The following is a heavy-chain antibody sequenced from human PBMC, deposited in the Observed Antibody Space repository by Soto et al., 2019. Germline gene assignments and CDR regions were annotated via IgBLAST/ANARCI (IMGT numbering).Heavy chain of an antibody. CDR3: ARVYRSGWYLGYYFAY. CDR2: ISGSADST. Sequence: EVQLLESGGNSVQPGGSLRLSCAASGFTFRNYAMTWVRQAPGRGLEWVSLISGSADSTFYADSLKGRFTIARDNSKSTLYLQVNSPRAEDSAIYHCARVYRSGWYLGYYFAYWGQGTLVTVSS. CDR1: GFTFRNYA. J-gene: IGHJ4*02. D-gene: IGHD6-19*01. V-gene: IGHV3-23*01.